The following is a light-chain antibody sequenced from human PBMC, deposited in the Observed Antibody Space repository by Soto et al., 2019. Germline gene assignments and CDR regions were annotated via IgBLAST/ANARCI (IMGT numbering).Light chain of an antibody. CDR3: QQYENLPIT. Sequence: DIQMTQSPSSLSASVGDRVTITCQASLDIITLLNWYQEKPGQTPKLLIFDASNLEVGVPSRFSGGGSGTHFTVTITSLQPEDVATYYCQQYENLPITFGQGTRLEIK. V-gene: IGKV1-33*01. CDR2: DAS. J-gene: IGKJ5*01. CDR1: LDIITL.